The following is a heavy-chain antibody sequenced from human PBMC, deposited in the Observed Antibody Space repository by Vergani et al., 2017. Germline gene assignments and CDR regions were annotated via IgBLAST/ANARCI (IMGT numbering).Heavy chain of an antibody. J-gene: IGHJ5*02. CDR2: IYWDDDK. V-gene: IGHV2-5*02. CDR1: GFSLSTSGVG. Sequence: QITLKESGPTLVKPTQTLTLTCTFSGFSLSTSGVGVGWIRQPPGKALEWLALIYWDDDKRYSPSLKSRLTITKDTSKNQVVLTMTNMDPVDTATYYCAHSLSESDGDYVGWFDPWGQGTLVTVSS. CDR3: AHSLSESDGDYVGWFDP. D-gene: IGHD4-17*01.